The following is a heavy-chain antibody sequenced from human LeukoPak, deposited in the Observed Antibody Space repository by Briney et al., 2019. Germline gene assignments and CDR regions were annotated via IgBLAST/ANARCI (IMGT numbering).Heavy chain of an antibody. CDR2: VIPIFGTA. CDR1: GGTFSSYA. J-gene: IGHJ4*02. V-gene: IGHV1-69*05. Sequence: ASVKLSCTASGGTFSSYAISWVRQAPGQGLERLGGVIPIFGTANYAQKFQGRITITTDESTSTDYMELSSLRCEDTAVYYCARGPKEYSSSPGFDYWGQGTLVTVSA. D-gene: IGHD6-6*01. CDR3: ARGPKEYSSSPGFDY.